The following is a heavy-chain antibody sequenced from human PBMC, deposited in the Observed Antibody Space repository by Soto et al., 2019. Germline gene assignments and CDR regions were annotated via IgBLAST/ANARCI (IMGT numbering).Heavy chain of an antibody. CDR3: ARESIGIVVVPAALGAYNWLAP. V-gene: IGHV1-69*04. J-gene: IGHJ5*02. Sequence: SVKVSCKASGGTFSSYTISWVRQAPGQGLEWMGRIIPILGIANYAQKFQGRVTITADKSTSTAYMELSSLRSEDTAVYYCARESIGIVVVPAALGAYNWLAPWGQGTLATLAS. CDR2: IIPILGIA. CDR1: GGTFSSYT. D-gene: IGHD2-2*01.